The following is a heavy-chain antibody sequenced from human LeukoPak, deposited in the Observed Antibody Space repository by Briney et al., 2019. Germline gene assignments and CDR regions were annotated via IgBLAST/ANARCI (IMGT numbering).Heavy chain of an antibody. CDR3: ARASGSYDY. D-gene: IGHD1-26*01. Sequence: QPGRSLRLSCAASGFPFSTYGMHWVRQAPGKGLEWVAVIWYDGGTKYYADSVKGRFTISRDNSKNTLYLQMNSLRPEDTAVYYCARASGSYDYWGQEPWSSSPQ. V-gene: IGHV3-33*01. CDR1: GFPFSTYG. J-gene: IGHJ4*01. CDR2: IWYDGGTK.